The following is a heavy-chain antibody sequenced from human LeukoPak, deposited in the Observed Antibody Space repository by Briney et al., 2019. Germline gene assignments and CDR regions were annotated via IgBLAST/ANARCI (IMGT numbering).Heavy chain of an antibody. V-gene: IGHV4-39*01. D-gene: IGHD3-10*01. CDR3: ARHWPHGGYYGSGSYGGGVFDY. CDR2: IYYSGST. CDR1: GGSISSSSYY. Sequence: SETLSLTCTVSGGSISSSSYYWGWLRQPPGKGLEWIGSIYYSGSTYYNPSLKSRVTISVDTSNNQFSLKLSSVTAADTAVYYCARHWPHGGYYGSGSYGGGVFDYWGQGTLVTVSS. J-gene: IGHJ4*02.